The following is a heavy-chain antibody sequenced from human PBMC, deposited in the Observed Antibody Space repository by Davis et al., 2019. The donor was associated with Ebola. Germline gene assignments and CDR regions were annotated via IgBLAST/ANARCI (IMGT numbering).Heavy chain of an antibody. J-gene: IGHJ4*02. CDR2: ISGSATST. CDR3: ARDAFSLSRYDTEDH. V-gene: IGHV3-48*03. Sequence: GGSLRLSCTASGLSIHMFWMTWVRQAPGKGLEWASYISGSATSTFYAASVKGRFTISRDNARDSLYLQMDSLRVEDTAIYYCARDAFSLSRYDTEDHWGQGTLVTVSS. D-gene: IGHD3-9*01. CDR1: GLSIHMFW.